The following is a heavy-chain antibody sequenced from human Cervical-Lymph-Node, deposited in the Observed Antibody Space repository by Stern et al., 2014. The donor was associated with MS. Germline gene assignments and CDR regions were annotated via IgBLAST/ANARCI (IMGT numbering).Heavy chain of an antibody. CDR1: GGTFSNSA. Sequence: QVQLVQSGPEVKKPGSSLKVSCRASGGTFSNSAINWVRQAPGQGLEWMGGIIPIFGRPNYAQKFHGRVTIIADKSTDTTYMELTTLTYEDTAVYYCARDLKDWGQGTLVTVSS. V-gene: IGHV1-69*06. CDR3: ARDLKD. CDR2: IIPIFGRP. J-gene: IGHJ4*02.